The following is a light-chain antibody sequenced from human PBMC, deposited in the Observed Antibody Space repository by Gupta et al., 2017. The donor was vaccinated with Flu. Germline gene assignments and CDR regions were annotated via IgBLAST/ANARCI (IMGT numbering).Light chain of an antibody. V-gene: IGLV1-44*01. Sequence: SVLTQPRSLCGATGQRVSIPCSGSSSNIGSHGVNWFQQVPGTAPKFLVLHNNQRPSGVPDRFSGSKSGTSGSLAISGRQSEDEADYYCATWDASLNGYYVFGSGTKVTVL. CDR3: ATWDASLNGYYV. J-gene: IGLJ1*01. CDR1: SSNIGSHG. CDR2: HNN.